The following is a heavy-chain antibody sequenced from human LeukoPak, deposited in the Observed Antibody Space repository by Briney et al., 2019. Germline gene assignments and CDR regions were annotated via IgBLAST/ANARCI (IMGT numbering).Heavy chain of an antibody. J-gene: IGHJ3*02. CDR1: GGSISSGTYY. V-gene: IGHV4-39*07. Sequence: PSETLSLTCTVSGGSISSGTYYWGWIRQPPGKGLEWIGSMYYSGSTYYNPSLKSRVTISVDTSKNQFSLKLSSVTAADTAVYYCAKNSDAFDIWGQGTMVTVSS. CDR2: MYYSGST. D-gene: IGHD1-7*01. CDR3: AKNSDAFDI.